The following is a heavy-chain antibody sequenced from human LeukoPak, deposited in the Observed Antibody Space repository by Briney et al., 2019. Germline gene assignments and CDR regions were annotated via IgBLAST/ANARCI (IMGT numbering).Heavy chain of an antibody. CDR1: GGTFTSYA. Sequence: ASVKVSFKASGGTFTSYAISWVRQAPGQGLEWMGGIIPIFGTANYAQKFQGRVTITADESTSTAYMELSSLRSEDTAVYYWARGTLGYCSSTSCYIPDDYWGQGTLVTVSS. D-gene: IGHD2-2*02. CDR2: IIPIFGTA. CDR3: ARGTLGYCSSTSCYIPDDY. J-gene: IGHJ4*02. V-gene: IGHV1-69*13.